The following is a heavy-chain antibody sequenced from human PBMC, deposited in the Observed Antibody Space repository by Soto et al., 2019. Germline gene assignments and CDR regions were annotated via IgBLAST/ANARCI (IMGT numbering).Heavy chain of an antibody. V-gene: IGHV1-69*10. CDR1: GDNLKKNV. CDR3: ARRHFRPSAMDA. J-gene: IGHJ6*02. CDR2: TIPALGKT. Sequence: SVKGSCKPSGDNLKKNVFTWVRQAPGQGLEWMGGTIPALGKTHYIEKFQGRVTITVDDATRTVYMEVRDLTSEDTAIYYCARRHFRPSAMDAWGQGTTVTVSS. D-gene: IGHD3-10*01.